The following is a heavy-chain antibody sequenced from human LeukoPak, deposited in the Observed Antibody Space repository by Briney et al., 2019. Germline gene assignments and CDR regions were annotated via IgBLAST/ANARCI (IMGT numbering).Heavy chain of an antibody. V-gene: IGHV3-7*01. CDR1: GFTFSNCW. CDR2: IKQDGSEK. J-gene: IGHJ4*02. CDR3: AREDDWNYEEY. D-gene: IGHD1-7*01. Sequence: GGSLRLSCAASGFTFSNCWMSWVRQAPGKGLEWVANIKQDGSEKYYVNSVKGRFTISRDNAKNSLYLQMSSLRAEDTAIYFCAREDDWNYEEYWGQGALVTVSS.